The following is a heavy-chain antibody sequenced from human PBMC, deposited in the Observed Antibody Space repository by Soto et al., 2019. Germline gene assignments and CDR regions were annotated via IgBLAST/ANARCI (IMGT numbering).Heavy chain of an antibody. V-gene: IGHV4-61*01. Sequence: SETLSLTCTVSGGSVSSGSYYWSWIRQPPGKGLEWIGYIYYSGSTNYNPSLKSRVTISVDTSKNQFSLKLSSMTAADTAVYYCARDSGWFDPWGQGTLVTVSS. D-gene: IGHD7-27*01. CDR1: GGSVSSGSYY. J-gene: IGHJ5*02. CDR3: ARDSGWFDP. CDR2: IYYSGST.